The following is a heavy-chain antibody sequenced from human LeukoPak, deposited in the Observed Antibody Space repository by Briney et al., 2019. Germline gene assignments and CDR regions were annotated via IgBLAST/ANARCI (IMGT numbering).Heavy chain of an antibody. Sequence: SETLSLTCTVSGGSISSYYWSWIRQPPGKGLEWIGYIYYSGSTNYNPSLKSRVTISIDTSKNQFSLKLSSVTAADTAVYYCARDRYGDYAQWGQGTLVTVSS. J-gene: IGHJ4*02. CDR3: ARDRYGDYAQ. D-gene: IGHD4-17*01. V-gene: IGHV4-59*01. CDR1: GGSISSYY. CDR2: IYYSGST.